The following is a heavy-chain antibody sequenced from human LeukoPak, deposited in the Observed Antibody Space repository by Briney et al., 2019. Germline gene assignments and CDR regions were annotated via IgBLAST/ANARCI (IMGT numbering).Heavy chain of an antibody. D-gene: IGHD2-2*01. CDR3: ATRGDIVVVPASEYYFDY. CDR2: IDPSDSYT. V-gene: IGHV5-10-1*01. CDR1: GHSFTSYW. Sequence: GESLKISCKGSGHSFTSYWITWVRQMPGKGLEWMRMIDPSDSYTNYSPSFQGHVTISADKSISTAYLQWSSLKASDTAMYYCATRGDIVVVPASEYYFDYWGQGTLVTVSS. J-gene: IGHJ4*02.